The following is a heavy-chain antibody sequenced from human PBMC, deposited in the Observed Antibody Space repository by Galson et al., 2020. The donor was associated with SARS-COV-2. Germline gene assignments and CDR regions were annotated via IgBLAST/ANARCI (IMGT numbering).Heavy chain of an antibody. D-gene: IGHD2-15*01. Sequence: SETLSLTCTVSGGSISSYYWSWIRQPPGKGLEWIGYIYYSGSTNYNPSLKSRVTISVDTSKNQFSLKLSSVTAADTAVYYCARSTCSGGSCYSGLWGQGTLFTVSS. J-gene: IGHJ4*02. CDR3: ARSTCSGGSCYSGL. CDR2: IYYSGST. V-gene: IGHV4-59*08. CDR1: GGSISSYY.